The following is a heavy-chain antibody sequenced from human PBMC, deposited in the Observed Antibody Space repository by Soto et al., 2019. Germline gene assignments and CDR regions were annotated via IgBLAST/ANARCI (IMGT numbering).Heavy chain of an antibody. CDR2: IYYSGST. CDR3: ARALRGYSGYDSSYYFDY. J-gene: IGHJ4*02. Sequence: ASETLSLTCTVAGGYISSGGYYWSWIRQHPGKGLEWIGYIYYSGSTYYNPSLKSRVTISVDTSKNQFSLKLSSVTAADTAVYYCARALRGYSGYDSSYYFDYWGPGALVTVSS. D-gene: IGHD5-12*01. CDR1: GGYISSGGYY. V-gene: IGHV4-31*03.